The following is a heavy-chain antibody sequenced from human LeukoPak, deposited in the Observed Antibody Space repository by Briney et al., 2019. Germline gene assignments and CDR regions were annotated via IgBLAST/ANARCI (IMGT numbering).Heavy chain of an antibody. Sequence: ASVKVSCKASGYSLSDYYIHWVRQAPGQGLQWMGWINPDHGGTNYAQKFQGWVTMTRDTSISTAYMELSRLRSDDTAVYYCARGDILTGYYSDLYYFDYWGQGTLVTVSS. CDR1: GYSLSDYY. D-gene: IGHD3-9*01. CDR2: INPDHGGT. V-gene: IGHV1-2*04. J-gene: IGHJ4*02. CDR3: ARGDILTGYYSDLYYFDY.